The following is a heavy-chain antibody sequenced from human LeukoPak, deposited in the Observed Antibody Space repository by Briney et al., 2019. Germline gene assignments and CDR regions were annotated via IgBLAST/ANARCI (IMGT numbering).Heavy chain of an antibody. Sequence: SETLSLTCADPGGSISSYYWSWIRQPAGKGLEWIGRIYTSGSTNYNPSLKSRVTMSVDTSKSQFSLKLSSVTAADTAVYYCARDLYDSSENWFDPWGQGTLVTVSS. CDR1: GGSISSYY. CDR3: ARDLYDSSENWFDP. CDR2: IYTSGST. J-gene: IGHJ5*02. V-gene: IGHV4-4*07. D-gene: IGHD3-22*01.